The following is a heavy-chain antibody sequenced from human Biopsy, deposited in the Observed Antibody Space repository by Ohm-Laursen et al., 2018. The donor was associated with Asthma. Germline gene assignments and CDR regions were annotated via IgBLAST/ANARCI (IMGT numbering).Heavy chain of an antibody. CDR1: GFTHGDYW. V-gene: IGHV3-7*01. J-gene: IGHJ1*01. D-gene: IGHD3-3*02. Sequence: SLRLSCTASGFTHGDYWLSWVRQVPGKGLEWVANIKNDGSEKNHVDSLKGRFTISRDNAKNSLYLQMNSLRAEDTAVYYCARTFHFWSPYHAEHYQLWGQGTLVTVSS. CDR2: IKNDGSEK. CDR3: ARTFHFWSPYHAEHYQL.